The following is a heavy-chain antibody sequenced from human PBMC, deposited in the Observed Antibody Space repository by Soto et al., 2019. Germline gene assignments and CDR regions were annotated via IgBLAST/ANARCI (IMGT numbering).Heavy chain of an antibody. CDR1: GGSFSSYT. J-gene: IGHJ4*02. CDR3: AREGLDCSSTSCPIDY. CDR2: IIPILGIA. V-gene: IGHV1-69*04. Sequence: SVKVSCKASGGSFSSYTISWVRQAPGQGLEWMGRIIPILGIANYAQKFQGRVTITADKSTSTAYMELSSLRSEDTAVYYCAREGLDCSSTSCPIDYWGQGTLVTVSS. D-gene: IGHD2-2*01.